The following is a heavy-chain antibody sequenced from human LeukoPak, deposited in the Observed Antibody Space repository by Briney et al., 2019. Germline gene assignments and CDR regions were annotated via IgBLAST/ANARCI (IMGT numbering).Heavy chain of an antibody. J-gene: IGHJ6*02. D-gene: IGHD6-19*01. Sequence: GGSLRLSCAASGFTVSSNYMSWVRQAPGKGLEWVSVIYSGGSTYYADSVKGRFTISRHNSKNTLYLQMNSLRAEDTAVYYCARLRYHRRLVAVAGTYYYGMDVWGQGTTVTVSS. V-gene: IGHV3-53*04. CDR1: GFTVSSNY. CDR3: ARLRYHRRLVAVAGTYYYGMDV. CDR2: IYSGGST.